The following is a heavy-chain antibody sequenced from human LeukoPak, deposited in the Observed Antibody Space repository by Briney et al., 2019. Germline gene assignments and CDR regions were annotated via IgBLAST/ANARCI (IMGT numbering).Heavy chain of an antibody. J-gene: IGHJ5*01. D-gene: IGHD3-10*01. CDR2: IKYDGSEK. CDR3: AREPVRKRWFDS. Sequence: PGGSLRLSCTASGFTFSNYWMSWVRQAPNKGLEWVANIKYDGSEKYYVDSVKGRLTISRDNAKNSLYPQMNSLRAEDTAVYYCAREPVRKRWFDSWGQGTLVTVSS. V-gene: IGHV3-7*03. CDR1: GFTFSNYW.